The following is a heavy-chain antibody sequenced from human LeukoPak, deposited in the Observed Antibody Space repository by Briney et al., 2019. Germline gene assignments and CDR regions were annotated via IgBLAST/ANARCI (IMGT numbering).Heavy chain of an antibody. D-gene: IGHD3-9*01. CDR3: ARPGAILTGYYPTYFDY. V-gene: IGHV5-51*01. CDR1: GYSFTSYW. CDR2: IYPGDSDT. Sequence: GESLKISCRGSGYSFTSYWIGWVRQMPGKGLEWMGIIYPGDSDTRYSPSFQGQVTFSADKSISTAYLQWSSLKAADTAMYYCARPGAILTGYYPTYFDYSGQGTLVTVSS. J-gene: IGHJ4*02.